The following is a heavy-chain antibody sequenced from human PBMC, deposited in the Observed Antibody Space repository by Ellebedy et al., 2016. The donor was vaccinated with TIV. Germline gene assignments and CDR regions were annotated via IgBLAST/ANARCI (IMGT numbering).Heavy chain of an antibody. CDR3: ARFDLNSYGGTGASDI. CDR2: ISAYNGNT. J-gene: IGHJ3*02. Sequence: ASVKVSCXASGYTFTSYGISWVRQAPGQGLEWMGWISAYNGNTNYAQKLQGRVTMTTDTSTSTAYMELSSLRSEDTAVYYCARFDLNSYGGTGASDIWGQGTMVTVSS. V-gene: IGHV1-18*01. D-gene: IGHD4-23*01. CDR1: GYTFTSYG.